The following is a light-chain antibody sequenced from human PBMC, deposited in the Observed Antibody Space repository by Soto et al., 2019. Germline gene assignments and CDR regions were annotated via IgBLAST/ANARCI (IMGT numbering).Light chain of an antibody. J-gene: IGLJ2*01. CDR2: RNN. V-gene: IGLV1-47*03. Sequence: QSVLTQPPSASGTPGQRVTISCSGSSSNIGSNYVYWYQQLPGTAPKLLIYRNNQRPSGVPDRFSGSKSGTSASLAISGLSSEDEADYYCAAWDDSLSGPHVVFGGGTKLTVL. CDR3: AAWDDSLSGPHVV. CDR1: SSNIGSNY.